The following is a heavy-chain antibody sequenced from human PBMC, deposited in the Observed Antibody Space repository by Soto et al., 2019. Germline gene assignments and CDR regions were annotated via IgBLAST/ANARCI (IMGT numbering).Heavy chain of an antibody. CDR2: IDPSDSYT. J-gene: IGHJ4*02. Sequence: GESLKISCKGSGYSFTSYWISWVRQMPGKGLEWMGRIDPSDSYTNYSPSFQGHVTISADKSISTAYLQWSSLKASDTAMYYCARHATYDSSGYLTFDYWGQGTLVTVSS. D-gene: IGHD3-22*01. V-gene: IGHV5-10-1*01. CDR3: ARHATYDSSGYLTFDY. CDR1: GYSFTSYW.